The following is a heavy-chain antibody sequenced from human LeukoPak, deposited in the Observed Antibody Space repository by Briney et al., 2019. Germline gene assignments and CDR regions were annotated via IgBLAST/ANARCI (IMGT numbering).Heavy chain of an antibody. J-gene: IGHJ3*02. Sequence: ASVTVSCKASGYTFTGYYMHWVRQAPGQGLEWMGWINPNSGGTNYAQKFQGRVTMTRDTSISTAYMELSRLRSDDTAVYYCCPGIAAAGAFDIWGQGTMVTVSS. CDR1: GYTFTGYY. D-gene: IGHD6-13*01. V-gene: IGHV1-2*02. CDR3: CPGIAAAGAFDI. CDR2: INPNSGGT.